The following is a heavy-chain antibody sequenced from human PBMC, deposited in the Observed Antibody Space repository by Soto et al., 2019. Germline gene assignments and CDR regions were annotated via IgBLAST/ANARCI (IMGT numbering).Heavy chain of an antibody. J-gene: IGHJ5*02. CDR3: ARDLSLGAYCGGDCQQMDNWFDP. V-gene: IGHV5-51*01. CDR1: GNSFTTYW. D-gene: IGHD2-21*02. Sequence: GESLKISCKGSGNSFTTYWIGWVRQMPGKGLEWMGIIYPDDSDTRYSPSFQGQVTISADKSISTAYLQWGSLRASDTAMYYCARDLSLGAYCGGDCQQMDNWFDPWGQGTLVTVSS. CDR2: IYPDDSDT.